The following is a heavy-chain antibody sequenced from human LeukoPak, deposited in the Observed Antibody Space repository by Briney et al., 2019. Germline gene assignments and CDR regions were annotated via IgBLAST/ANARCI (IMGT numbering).Heavy chain of an antibody. CDR3: ARDRSTAAHEY. D-gene: IGHD2-2*01. V-gene: IGHV1-18*01. CDR1: GYTFTSYG. Sequence: ASVKVSCKASGYTFTSYGTIWVRQAPGQGPEWMGWISGYNGNTNYAQKFQGRVTMTTDTSTSTAYMEVRGLRSDDTAIYYCARDRSTAAHEYWGQGTLVTVSS. CDR2: ISGYNGNT. J-gene: IGHJ4*02.